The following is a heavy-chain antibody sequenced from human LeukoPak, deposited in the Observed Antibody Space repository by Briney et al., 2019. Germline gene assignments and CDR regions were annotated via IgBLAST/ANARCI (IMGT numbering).Heavy chain of an antibody. Sequence: GGSLRLSCAASGFTFSDYYMSWIRQAPGKGLEWVSYISSSSSYTNYADSVKGRFTISRDNAKNSLYLQMNSLRAEDAAVYYCARDLSRYDFSLRYGMDVWGQGTTVTVSS. D-gene: IGHD3-3*01. CDR2: ISSSSSYT. V-gene: IGHV3-11*06. J-gene: IGHJ6*02. CDR1: GFTFSDYY. CDR3: ARDLSRYDFSLRYGMDV.